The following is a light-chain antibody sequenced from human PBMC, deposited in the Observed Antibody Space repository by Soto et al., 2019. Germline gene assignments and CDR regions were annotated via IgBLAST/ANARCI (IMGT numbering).Light chain of an antibody. V-gene: IGKV3-20*01. J-gene: IGKJ1*01. CDR1: QSVASRN. CDR2: GAS. Sequence: EIVLTQSPGTLSLSPGERATLSCRASQSVASRNLAWYQQKSGQAPRLLIYGASSRAIHTPDRFSGSGSGTDFTLTISGLEPEDFATYYCQHYKMYSPWTFGQGTKVEIK. CDR3: QHYKMYSPWT.